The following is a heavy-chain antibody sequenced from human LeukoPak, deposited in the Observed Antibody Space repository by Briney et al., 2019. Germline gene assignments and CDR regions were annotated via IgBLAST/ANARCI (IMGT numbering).Heavy chain of an antibody. D-gene: IGHD6-6*01. CDR2: IHHTGST. CDR1: GGSISSSGYS. Sequence: SQTLSLTCAVSGGSISSSGYSWSWIRQPPGKGLEWIGYIHHTGSTYYNPSLKSRVTISVDTSKNQFSLKLSSVTAADTAVYYCARPYHEYSSSSPFDYWGQGTLVTVSS. J-gene: IGHJ4*02. CDR3: ARPYHEYSSSSPFDY. V-gene: IGHV4-30-2*03.